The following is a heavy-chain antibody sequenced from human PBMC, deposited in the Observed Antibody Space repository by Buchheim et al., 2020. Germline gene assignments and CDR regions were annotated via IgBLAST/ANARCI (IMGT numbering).Heavy chain of an antibody. D-gene: IGHD3-16*02. CDR2: INHSGST. Sequence: QVQLQQWGAGLLKPSETLSLTCAVYGGSFSGYYWSWIRPPPGKGLEWIGEINHSGSTNYNPSLKSRVTISVDTSKKQLHLQLSSVTAADTAVYYCAREGERLGELSVIDYWGQGTL. CDR1: GGSFSGYY. J-gene: IGHJ4*02. V-gene: IGHV4-34*01. CDR3: AREGERLGELSVIDY.